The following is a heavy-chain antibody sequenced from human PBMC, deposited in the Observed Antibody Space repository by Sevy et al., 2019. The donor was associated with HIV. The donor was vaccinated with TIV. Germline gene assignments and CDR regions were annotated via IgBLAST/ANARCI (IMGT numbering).Heavy chain of an antibody. CDR3: AKDWGSGYPGATGGFDP. J-gene: IGHJ5*02. CDR2: ISYDGSNK. Sequence: GGSLRLSCAASGFTFSSYGMHWVRQAPGKGLEWVAVISYDGSNKYYADSVKGRFTISRDNSKNTLYLQMNSLRAEDTAVYYCAKDWGSGYPGATGGFDPWGQGTLVTVSS. CDR1: GFTFSSYG. V-gene: IGHV3-30*18. D-gene: IGHD3-16*01.